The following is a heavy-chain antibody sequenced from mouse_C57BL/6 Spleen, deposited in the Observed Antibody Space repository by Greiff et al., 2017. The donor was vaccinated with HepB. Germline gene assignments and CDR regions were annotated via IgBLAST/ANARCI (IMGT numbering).Heavy chain of an antibody. CDR3: ARGGFYYYENWYFDV. Sequence: VKLKQSGAELARPGASVKLSCKASGYTFTSYGISWVKQRTGQGLEWIGEIYPRSGNTYYNEKFKGKATLTADKSSSTAYMELRSLTSEDSAVYFCARGGFYYYENWYFDVWGTGTTVTVSS. CDR2: IYPRSGNT. V-gene: IGHV1-81*01. D-gene: IGHD1-1*01. J-gene: IGHJ1*03. CDR1: GYTFTSYG.